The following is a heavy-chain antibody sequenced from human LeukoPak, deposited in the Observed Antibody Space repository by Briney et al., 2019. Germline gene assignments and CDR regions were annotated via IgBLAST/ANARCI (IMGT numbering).Heavy chain of an antibody. D-gene: IGHD6-13*01. V-gene: IGHV4-61*08. CDR2: IYYSGST. J-gene: IGHJ1*01. Sequence: SETLSLTCTVSGDSISSGDYYWSWIRQPPGKGLEWIGYIYYSGSTNYNPSLKSRVTISVDTSKNQFSLKLSSVTAADTAVYYCARGRDIAAADSEYFQHWGQGTLVTVSS. CDR3: ARGRDIAAADSEYFQH. CDR1: GDSISSGDYY.